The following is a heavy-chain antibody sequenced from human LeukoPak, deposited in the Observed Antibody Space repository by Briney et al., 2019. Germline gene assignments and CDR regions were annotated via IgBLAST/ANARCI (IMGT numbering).Heavy chain of an antibody. J-gene: IGHJ5*02. CDR3: AKDKYDGDSGWFDP. D-gene: IGHD3-16*01. Sequence: GGSLRLSCAASGFTFSNYWMSWVRQAPGKGLEWVANIKQDGSEKSYVGSVTGRFTISRDNAKNSLYLQMNSLRAEDTALYYCAKDKYDGDSGWFDPWGQGTLVTVSS. CDR2: IKQDGSEK. CDR1: GFTFSNYW. V-gene: IGHV3-7*03.